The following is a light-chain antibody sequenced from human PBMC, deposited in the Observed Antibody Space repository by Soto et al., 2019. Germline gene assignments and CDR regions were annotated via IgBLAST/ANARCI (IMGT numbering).Light chain of an antibody. CDR1: SGSIASNY. CDR3: QSYDGGWV. Sequence: NFILTQPHSMSASPGKTVTISCTRSSGSIASNYVQWYQQRPGSAPTTVIYEDNQRPSGVPDRFSGSIDSSSNTASLTISGLKTEDEADYYCQSYDGGWVFGGGTKLTVL. V-gene: IGLV6-57*04. CDR2: EDN. J-gene: IGLJ3*02.